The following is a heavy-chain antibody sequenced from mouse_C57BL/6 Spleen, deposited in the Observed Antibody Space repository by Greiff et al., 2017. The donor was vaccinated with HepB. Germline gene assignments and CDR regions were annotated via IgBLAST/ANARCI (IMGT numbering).Heavy chain of an antibody. J-gene: IGHJ4*01. D-gene: IGHD2-4*01. Sequence: QVQLQQPGAELVRPGSSVKLSCKASGYTFTSYWMHWVKQRPIQGLEWIGNIDPSDSETHYNQKFKDKATLTVDKSSSTAYMQLSSLTSEDSAVYYCARGGIYYDYDGYAMDYWGQGTSVTVSS. CDR3: ARGGIYYDYDGYAMDY. CDR1: GYTFTSYW. CDR2: IDPSDSET. V-gene: IGHV1-52*01.